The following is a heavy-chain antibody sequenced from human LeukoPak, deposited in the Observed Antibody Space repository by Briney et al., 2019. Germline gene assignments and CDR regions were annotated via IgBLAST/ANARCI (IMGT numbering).Heavy chain of an antibody. D-gene: IGHD6-25*01. CDR3: AGGHYSSGYREDDAFDI. CDR1: GFTFSSYW. Sequence: PGGSLRLSCAASGFTFSSYWMSWFRQAPGKGLEWVANIKQDGSEKYYVDSVKGRFTISRDNAKNSLYLQMNSLRAEDTAVYYCAGGHYSSGYREDDAFDIWGQGTMVTVSS. J-gene: IGHJ3*02. V-gene: IGHV3-7*01. CDR2: IKQDGSEK.